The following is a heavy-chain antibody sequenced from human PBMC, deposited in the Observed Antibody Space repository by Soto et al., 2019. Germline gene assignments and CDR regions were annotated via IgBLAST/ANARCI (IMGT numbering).Heavy chain of an antibody. Sequence: EVQLLESGGGLVQPGGSLRLSCAASGFTFSSYAMSWVRQAPGKGLEWVSAISGSGGSTYYADSVKGRFTISRDNSKNPLYLQMNSLRAEDTAVYYCAKDERTQRGPTVNYYYYGMDVWGQGTTVTVSS. J-gene: IGHJ6*02. V-gene: IGHV3-23*01. D-gene: IGHD3-10*01. CDR1: GFTFSSYA. CDR2: ISGSGGST. CDR3: AKDERTQRGPTVNYYYYGMDV.